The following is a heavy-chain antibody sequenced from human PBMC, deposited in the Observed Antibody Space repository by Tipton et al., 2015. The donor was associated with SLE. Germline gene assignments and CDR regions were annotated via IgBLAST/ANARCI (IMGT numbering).Heavy chain of an antibody. Sequence: TLSLTCAVYGGSFSGYYWSWIRQPPGKGLEWIGEINHSGSTNYNPSLKSRVTISVDRSKNQFSLKLSSVTAADTAVYYCARENPYYDFWSGYSLAGYLDYWGQGTLVTVSS. J-gene: IGHJ4*02. CDR3: ARENPYYDFWSGYSLAGYLDY. V-gene: IGHV4-34*01. CDR2: INHSGST. D-gene: IGHD3-3*01. CDR1: GGSFSGYY.